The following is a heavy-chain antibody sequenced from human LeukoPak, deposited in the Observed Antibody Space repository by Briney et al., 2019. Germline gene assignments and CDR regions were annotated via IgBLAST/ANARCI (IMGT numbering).Heavy chain of an antibody. CDR1: GYTFTDYN. CDR3: TVWFGELTH. Sequence: GASVKVSCKASGYTFTDYNIHWVRQAPGQGLEWMGWISPNSGGTNYAQKFQGGVTMTRDTSITTAYMELSRLRSDDTAMYYCTVWFGELTHWGQGTLVTVSS. V-gene: IGHV1-2*02. D-gene: IGHD3-10*01. CDR2: ISPNSGGT. J-gene: IGHJ4*02.